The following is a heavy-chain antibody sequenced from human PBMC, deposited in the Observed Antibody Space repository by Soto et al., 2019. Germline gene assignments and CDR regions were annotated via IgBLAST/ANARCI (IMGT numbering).Heavy chain of an antibody. V-gene: IGHV4-31*03. Sequence: QVQLQESGPGLVKPSQTLSLTCTVSGGSISSGGYYWSWIRQHPGKGLGWIGYIYYRGSTYYNPALKSRVTISVDTSKNQCSLKLSSVTAADTAVYYCARSSTSANYFDYWGQGTLVTVSS. D-gene: IGHD2-2*01. CDR3: ARSSTSANYFDY. CDR2: IYYRGST. CDR1: GGSISSGGYY. J-gene: IGHJ4*02.